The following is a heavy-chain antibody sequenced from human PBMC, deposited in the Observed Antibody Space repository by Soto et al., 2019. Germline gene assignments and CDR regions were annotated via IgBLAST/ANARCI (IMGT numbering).Heavy chain of an antibody. CDR3: ASGLSTVASFDY. CDR2: INHSGST. D-gene: IGHD4-17*01. Sequence: SETLSLTCAVYGGSFSGYYWSWIRQPPGKGLEWIGEINHSGSTNYNPSLKSRVTISVATSKNQFSLKLSSVTAADTAVYYCASGLSTVASFDYWGQGTLVSVSS. CDR1: GGSFSGYY. J-gene: IGHJ4*02. V-gene: IGHV4-34*01.